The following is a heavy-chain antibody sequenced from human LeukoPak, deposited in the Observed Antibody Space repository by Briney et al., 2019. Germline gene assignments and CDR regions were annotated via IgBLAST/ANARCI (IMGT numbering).Heavy chain of an antibody. Sequence: GASVKVSCKASGYTFTNYGITWVRQAPGQGLEWMGWISAYNGNTNYAQKLQGRVTMITDTSTSAAYMELGDLISVDTAVYYCARDWMVGATFEIQGPVDLWGQGNLVTVSS. V-gene: IGHV1-18*01. CDR1: GYTFTNYG. D-gene: IGHD1-26*01. CDR2: ISAYNGNT. J-gene: IGHJ5*02. CDR3: ARDWMVGATFEIQGPVDL.